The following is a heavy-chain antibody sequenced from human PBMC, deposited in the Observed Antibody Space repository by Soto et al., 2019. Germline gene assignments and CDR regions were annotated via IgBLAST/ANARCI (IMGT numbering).Heavy chain of an antibody. CDR1: GGSFSGYY. CDR3: ARGGRRPYYYYYYMDV. Sequence: SETLSLTCAVYGGSFSGYYWSWIRQPPGKGLEWIGEINHSGSTNYNPSLKSRVTISVDTSKNQFSLKLSSVTAADTAVYYCARGGRRPYYYYYYMDVWGKGTTVTVSS. V-gene: IGHV4-34*01. J-gene: IGHJ6*03. CDR2: INHSGST.